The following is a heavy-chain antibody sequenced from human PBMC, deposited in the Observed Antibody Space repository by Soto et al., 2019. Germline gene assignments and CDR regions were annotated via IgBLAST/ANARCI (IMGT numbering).Heavy chain of an antibody. Sequence: QVQLVQSGAEVKKPGSSVKVSCKASGGTFSSYAISWVRQAPGQGLEWMGGIIPIFGTANYAQKFQGRVTITADESTSTAYRELSSLRSEDTAVYYCARTITAFPEKHWFDPWGQGTLVTVSS. CDR3: ARTITAFPEKHWFDP. J-gene: IGHJ5*02. CDR2: IIPIFGTA. V-gene: IGHV1-69*01. CDR1: GGTFSSYA. D-gene: IGHD5-18*01.